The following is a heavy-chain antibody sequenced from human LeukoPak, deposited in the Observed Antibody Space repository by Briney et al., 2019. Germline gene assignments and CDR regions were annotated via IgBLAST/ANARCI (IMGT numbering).Heavy chain of an antibody. CDR3: ARDPGYSSGWYRRSGAFDI. Sequence: SETLSLTCAVYGGSFRGYSWSGFRQPPGRGLEGLGEINLRVSTNYNPSLKSRVTISVDTSKNQFSLKLSSVTAADTAVYYCARDPGYSSGWYRRSGAFDIWGQGTMVTVSS. CDR2: INLRVST. D-gene: IGHD6-19*01. V-gene: IGHV4-34*01. J-gene: IGHJ3*02. CDR1: GGSFRGYS.